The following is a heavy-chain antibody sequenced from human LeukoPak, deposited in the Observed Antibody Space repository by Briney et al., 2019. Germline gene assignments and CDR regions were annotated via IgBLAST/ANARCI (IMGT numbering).Heavy chain of an antibody. D-gene: IGHD1-20*01. CDR1: GSTISSHL. Sequence: GGSLRLSCAASGSTISSHLMYWVRQPPGKGLVWVSRIISDGTTTYADSVKGRFTISRDNAKNTLYLEMNSLRAEDTALYYCARAYNWKLDPWGQGTLVTVSS. J-gene: IGHJ5*02. V-gene: IGHV3-74*03. CDR2: IISDGTT. CDR3: ARAYNWKLDP.